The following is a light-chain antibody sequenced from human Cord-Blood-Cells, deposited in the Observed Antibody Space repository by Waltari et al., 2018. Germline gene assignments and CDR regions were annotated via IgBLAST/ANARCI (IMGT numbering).Light chain of an antibody. CDR3: QTWGTGIRV. Sequence: QLVLTQSPSASASPGASVKLTCTLSSGHSSYAIARHQQQPEKGPRYLVKLNSDGSHSKGDGIPDRFSGSSSGAARYLTISSLQSEDEADYYCQTWGTGIRVFGGGTKLTVL. CDR2: LNSDGSH. CDR1: SGHSSYA. V-gene: IGLV4-69*01. J-gene: IGLJ3*02.